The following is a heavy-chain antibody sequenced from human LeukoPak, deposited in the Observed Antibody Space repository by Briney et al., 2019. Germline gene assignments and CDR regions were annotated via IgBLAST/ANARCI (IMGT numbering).Heavy chain of an antibody. Sequence: PGGSLRLSCAASGFTFSSYSMNWVRQAPGKGLEWVSYISSRSSTIYYADSVKGRFTISRDNAKNSLYLQMNSLRAEDTAVYYCARGAAVNTENWYFDLWGRGTLVTVSS. CDR2: ISSRSSTI. D-gene: IGHD3-16*02. J-gene: IGHJ2*01. CDR1: GFTFSSYS. V-gene: IGHV3-48*01. CDR3: ARGAAVNTENWYFDL.